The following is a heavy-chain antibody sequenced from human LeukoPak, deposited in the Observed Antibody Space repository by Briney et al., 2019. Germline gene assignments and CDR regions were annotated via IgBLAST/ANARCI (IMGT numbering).Heavy chain of an antibody. CDR1: GYSFISYW. V-gene: IGHV5-10-1*01. CDR2: IDPSDSYT. D-gene: IGHD3-22*01. Sequence: GESLRISCKGSGYSFISYWISWVRQMPGKGLEWMGRIDPSDSYTNYSPSFQGHVTISADKSFSTAYLQWSSLKASDTAMYYRARLTDSSGHYDLWGQGTLVTVSS. CDR3: ARLTDSSGHYDL. J-gene: IGHJ5*02.